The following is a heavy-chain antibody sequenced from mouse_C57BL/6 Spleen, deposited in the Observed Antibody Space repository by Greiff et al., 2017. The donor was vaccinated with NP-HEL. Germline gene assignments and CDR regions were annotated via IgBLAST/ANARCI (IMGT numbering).Heavy chain of an antibody. V-gene: IGHV1-64*01. J-gene: IGHJ3*01. CDR2: IHPNSGST. CDR3: AGVGDYPWFAY. Sequence: QVQLQQPGAELVKPGASVKLSCKASGYTFTSYWMHWVKQRPGQGLEWIGMIHPNSGSTNYNEKFKSKATLTVDKSSSTAYMQLSSLTSEDSAVYYCAGVGDYPWFAYWGQGTLLLSLQ. D-gene: IGHD2-4*01. CDR1: GYTFTSYW.